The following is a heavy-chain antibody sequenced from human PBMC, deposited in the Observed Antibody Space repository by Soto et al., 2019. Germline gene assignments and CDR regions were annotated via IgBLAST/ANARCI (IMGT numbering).Heavy chain of an antibody. D-gene: IGHD5-12*01. CDR1: EFTFSSLG. CDR3: AKERSFSSGYDY. J-gene: IGHJ4*02. Sequence: QVQVVESGGGVVQPGGSLRLSCAASEFTFSSLGMHWVRQAPGKGLEWVAVISPDGSTSYYADSVKGRFTISRDNSKNTLYLQMYSLGTDHTALYYCAKERSFSSGYDYWGQGTLVTVSS. V-gene: IGHV3-30*18. CDR2: ISPDGSTS.